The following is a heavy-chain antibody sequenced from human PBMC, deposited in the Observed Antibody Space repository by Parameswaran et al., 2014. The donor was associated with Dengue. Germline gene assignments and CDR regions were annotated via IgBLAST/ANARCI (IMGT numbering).Heavy chain of an antibody. J-gene: IGHJ2*01. V-gene: IGHV3-64D*06. D-gene: IGHD2-2*01. CDR2: LVVMGVAT. CDR3: VKALSCSSTSCLWYFDL. Sequence: VRQAPGKDWNXFQLLVVMGVATYYADSVKGRFTISRDNSKNTLYLQMSSLRAEDTAVYYCVKALSCSSTSCLWYFDLWGRGTLVTVSS.